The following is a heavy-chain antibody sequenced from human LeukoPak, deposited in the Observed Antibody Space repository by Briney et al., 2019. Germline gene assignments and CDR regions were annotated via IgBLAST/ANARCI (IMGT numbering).Heavy chain of an antibody. J-gene: IGHJ6*02. V-gene: IGHV4-31*03. D-gene: IGHD2-21*01. CDR2: IYYSGST. CDR3: ARDGEGSYYYGMDV. Sequence: SETLSLTCTVSGGSISSGGYYWSWIRQHPGKGLEWIGYIYYSGSTYYNPSLKSRVTISVDTSKNQFSLKLSSVTAADTAVYYCARDGEGSYYYGMDVWGQGTTVTVSS. CDR1: GGSISSGGYY.